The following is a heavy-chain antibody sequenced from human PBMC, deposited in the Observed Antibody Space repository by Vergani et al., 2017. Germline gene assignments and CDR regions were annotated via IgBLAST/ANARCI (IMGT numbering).Heavy chain of an antibody. V-gene: IGHV4-38-2*02. CDR3: ARYSGGYVCGSYEACFDP. CDR2: IYHSGST. J-gene: IGHJ5*02. D-gene: IGHD3-16*01. Sequence: QVQLQESGPGLVKPSETLSLTCTVSGYSIISGYYWGWIRQPPGKGLEWIGSIYHSGSTYYNPSLKSRVTISVDKSKNQFSLKLSSVTAADTSVYYSARYSGGYVCGSYEACFDPWGQGTLVTVSS. CDR1: GYSIISGYY.